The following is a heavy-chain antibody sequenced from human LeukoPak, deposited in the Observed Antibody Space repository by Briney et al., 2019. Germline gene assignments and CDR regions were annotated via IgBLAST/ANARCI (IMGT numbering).Heavy chain of an antibody. CDR3: ARFHGSFDY. V-gene: IGHV3-7*01. D-gene: IGHD1-26*01. CDR2: IKQDGSER. CDR1: GFTFSSFW. J-gene: IGHJ4*02. Sequence: GGSLRLSCAASGFTFSSFWLRWVRRAPGRGLEWVANIKQDGSERTYAASVKGRFTISRDNAQNSLYLQMNSLRAEDTAVDYCARFHGSFDYWGQGTLVTVSS.